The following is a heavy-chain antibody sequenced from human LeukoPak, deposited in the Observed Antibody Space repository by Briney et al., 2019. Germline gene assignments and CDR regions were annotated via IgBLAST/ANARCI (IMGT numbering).Heavy chain of an antibody. Sequence: SETLSLTCAAYGGSFSGYYWSWIRQPPGKGLEWIGEINHSGSTNYNPSLKSRVTISVDTSKNQFSLKLSSVTAADTAVYCCARRSVRMVRGVIIGYFDYWGQGTLVTVSS. D-gene: IGHD3-10*01. CDR1: GGSFSGYY. V-gene: IGHV4-34*01. J-gene: IGHJ4*02. CDR3: ARRSVRMVRGVIIGYFDY. CDR2: INHSGST.